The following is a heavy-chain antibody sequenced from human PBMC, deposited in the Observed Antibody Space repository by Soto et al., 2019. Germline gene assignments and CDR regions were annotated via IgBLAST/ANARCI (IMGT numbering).Heavy chain of an antibody. V-gene: IGHV1-18*01. J-gene: IGHJ5*02. CDR2: ISAYNGNT. CDR1: GYTFTSYG. CDR3: AREAVAGTVGDWFDP. D-gene: IGHD6-19*01. Sequence: ASVKVSCKTSGYTFTSYGISWVRQAPGQGLEWMGWISAYNGNTNYAQKLQGRVTMTTDTSTSTAYMELRSLRSDGTAVYYCAREAVAGTVGDWFDPWGQGTLVTVSS.